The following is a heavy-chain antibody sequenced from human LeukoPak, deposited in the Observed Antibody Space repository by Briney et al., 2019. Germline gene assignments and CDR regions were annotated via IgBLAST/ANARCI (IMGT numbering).Heavy chain of an antibody. J-gene: IGHJ1*01. V-gene: IGHV4-30-2*01. CDR3: ARSNRIP. D-gene: IGHD1-14*01. CDR1: GGSIGSGGYY. Sequence: SETLSLTCTVSGGSIGSGGYYWSWIRQPPGKGLEWIGYIYHSGSTYYNPSLKSRVTISVDRSKNQFSLKLSSVTAADTAVYYCARSNRIPWGQGTLVTVSS. CDR2: IYHSGST.